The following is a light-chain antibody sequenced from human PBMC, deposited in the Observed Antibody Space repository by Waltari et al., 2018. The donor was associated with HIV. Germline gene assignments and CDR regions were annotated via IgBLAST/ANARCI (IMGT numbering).Light chain of an antibody. CDR2: LGS. CDR1: QNLLHSNGYNY. J-gene: IGKJ2*01. CDR3: MQSLQTPRT. V-gene: IGKV2-28*01. Sequence: DIVMTQSPLSLPVTPGEPASISCRSSQNLLHSNGYNYLDWFLQKPGQSPQLLIYLGSNRASGVPDRFRGSGSGTDFTLKISRVEADDVGVYYCMQSLQTPRTFGQGTKLEIK.